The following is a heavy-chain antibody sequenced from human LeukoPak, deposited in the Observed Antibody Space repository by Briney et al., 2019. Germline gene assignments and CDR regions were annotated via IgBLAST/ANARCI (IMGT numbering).Heavy chain of an antibody. CDR3: ARGPPGPREPFDY. Sequence: PGGSLRLSRAASGFTFSSYSMNWVRQAPGKGLEWVSSISSSSSYIYYADSVKGRFTISRDNAKNSLYLQMNSLRAEDTAVYYCARGPPGPREPFDYWGQGTLVTVSS. CDR1: GFTFSSYS. CDR2: ISSSSSYI. V-gene: IGHV3-21*01. J-gene: IGHJ4*02. D-gene: IGHD1-14*01.